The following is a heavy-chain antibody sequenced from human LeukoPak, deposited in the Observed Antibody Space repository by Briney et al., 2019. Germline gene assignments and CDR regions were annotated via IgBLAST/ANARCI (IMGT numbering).Heavy chain of an antibody. CDR1: GGTFSSYT. CDR3: ARAGRYCSSTSCYGDAFDI. CDR2: IIPILGIA. J-gene: IGHJ3*02. V-gene: IGHV1-69*02. Sequence: GASVKVSCKASGGTFSSYTISWVRQAPGQGLEWMGRIIPILGIANYAQKFQGRVTITADKSTSTAYMELSSLRSEDTAVYYCARAGRYCSSTSCYGDAFDIWGQGTMVTVSS. D-gene: IGHD2-2*01.